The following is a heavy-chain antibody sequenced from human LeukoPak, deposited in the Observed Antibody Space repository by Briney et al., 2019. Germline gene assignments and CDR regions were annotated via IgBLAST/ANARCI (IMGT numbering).Heavy chain of an antibody. Sequence: HPGGSLRLSCAASGFTFSSYAMSWVRQAPGKGLEWVSAISGNGVSTYYADSVKGRFTTSRDNSKNTMYLQMNSLRAEDTAVFYCAKGSQKIDYWGQGTLVTVSS. CDR2: ISGNGVST. CDR1: GFTFSSYA. CDR3: AKGSQKIDY. V-gene: IGHV3-23*01. J-gene: IGHJ4*02.